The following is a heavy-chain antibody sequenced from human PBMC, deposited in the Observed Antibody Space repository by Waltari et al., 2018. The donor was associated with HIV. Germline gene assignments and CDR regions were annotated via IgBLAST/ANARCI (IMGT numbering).Heavy chain of an antibody. CDR2: VYSIGNS. Sequence: QVQLQESGPGLVKASETLSLTCVVSGYSIRNGYFWGWIRQPPVKGLEWIGSVYSIGNSYDTPYIKNRVSISLGTSRTHFALDLRFVTAADTAVYHCARGDSYTGRSGDHGYFDYWGQGTLVTGPS. D-gene: IGHD2-21*01. CDR1: GYSIRNGYF. CDR3: ARGDSYTGRSGDHGYFDY. J-gene: IGHJ4*02. V-gene: IGHV4-38-2*01.